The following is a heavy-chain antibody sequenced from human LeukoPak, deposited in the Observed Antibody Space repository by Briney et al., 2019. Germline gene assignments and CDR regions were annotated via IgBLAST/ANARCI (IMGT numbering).Heavy chain of an antibody. J-gene: IGHJ4*02. D-gene: IGHD6-19*01. Sequence: GGSLRPSCAASGFTFSSYWMHWVRQAPGKGLVWVSRINSDGSSTSYADSVKGRFTISRDNAKNTLYLQMNSLRAEDTAVYYCARGKQWLVSPFDYWGQGTLVTVSS. CDR2: INSDGSST. V-gene: IGHV3-74*01. CDR1: GFTFSSYW. CDR3: ARGKQWLVSPFDY.